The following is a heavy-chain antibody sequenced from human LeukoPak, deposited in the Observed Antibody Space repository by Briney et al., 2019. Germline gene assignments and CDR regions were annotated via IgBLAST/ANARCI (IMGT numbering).Heavy chain of an antibody. J-gene: IGHJ4*02. CDR2: IYSGGST. D-gene: IGHD3-10*01. V-gene: IGHV3-66*01. Sequence: GGSLRLSCAASGFTVSSNYMSWVRQAPGKGLEWVSVIYSGGSTYYADSVKGRFTISRDNSKNTLYLQMNSLRAEDTAVYYCARDSTMVRGNGTIDYWGQGTLVTVSS. CDR3: ARDSTMVRGNGTIDY. CDR1: GFTVSSNY.